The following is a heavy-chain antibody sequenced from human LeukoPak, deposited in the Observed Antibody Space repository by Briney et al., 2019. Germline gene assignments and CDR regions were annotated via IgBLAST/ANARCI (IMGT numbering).Heavy chain of an antibody. V-gene: IGHV3-7*01. J-gene: IGHJ4*02. CDR3: ARDGEPFDY. CDR1: GFTFSSYW. Sequence: GGSLRLSCAASGFTFSSYWMSWVRQAPGKGLEWVANIKQDGSEKYYVDSVKGRFTISRDNARNSLYLQMDSLRADDTAVYYCARDGEPFDYWGQGTLVTVSS. CDR2: IKQDGSEK.